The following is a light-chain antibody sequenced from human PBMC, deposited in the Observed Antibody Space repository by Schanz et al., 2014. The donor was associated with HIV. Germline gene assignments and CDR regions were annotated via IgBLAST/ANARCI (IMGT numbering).Light chain of an antibody. CDR3: QQYGSSPLT. CDR1: QSVSSY. CDR2: DAS. J-gene: IGKJ4*01. V-gene: IGKV3-20*01. Sequence: EIVLTQSPATLSLSPGTRATLSCRASQSVSSYLAWYQQRPGQAPRLLIYDASSRATGIPDRFSGSGSGTDFTLTIIRLEPEDFAVYYCQQYGSSPLTFGGGTKVDIK.